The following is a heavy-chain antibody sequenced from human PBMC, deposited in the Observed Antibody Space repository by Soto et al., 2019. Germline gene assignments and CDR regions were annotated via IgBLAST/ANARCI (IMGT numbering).Heavy chain of an antibody. D-gene: IGHD5-18*01. V-gene: IGHV3-23*01. CDR1: GFTFSSYA. J-gene: IGHJ1*01. CDR3: AKAGDTAMTRDFQH. CDR2: ISGSGGST. Sequence: GGSLRLSCAASGFTFSSYAMGWVRQAPGKGLEWVSAISGSGGSTYYADSVKGRFTISRDNSKNTLYLQMNSLRAEDTAVYCCAKAGDTAMTRDFQHWGQGTLVTVSS.